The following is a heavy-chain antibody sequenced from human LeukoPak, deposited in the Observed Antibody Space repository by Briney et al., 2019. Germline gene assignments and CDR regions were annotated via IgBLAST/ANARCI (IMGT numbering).Heavy chain of an antibody. D-gene: IGHD6-13*01. J-gene: IGHJ4*02. V-gene: IGHV3-53*01. CDR2: IYSGGST. CDR1: GFTVSSNY. Sequence: PGGSLRLSCAASGFTVSSNYMSWVRQAPGKGLEWVSVIYSGGSTYYADSVKGRFTISRDNSKNTLYLQMNSLRADDTAVYYCAKGGYSSSSPFDYWGQGTLVTVSS. CDR3: AKGGYSSSSPFDY.